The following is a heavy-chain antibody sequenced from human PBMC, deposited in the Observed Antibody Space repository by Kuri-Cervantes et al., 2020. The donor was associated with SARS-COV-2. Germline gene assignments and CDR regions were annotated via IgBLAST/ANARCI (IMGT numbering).Heavy chain of an antibody. D-gene: IGHD3-22*01. J-gene: IGHJ3*02. CDR2: ISSSSSTI. Sequence: GESLKISCAASGFTFSSYSMNWVRQAPGKGLEWVSYISSSSSTIYYADSVKGRFTISRDNSQNTLFLQMDNLRAGDTATYYCAKDPWAVVVSGAFDTWGQGTMVTVSS. V-gene: IGHV3-48*01. CDR3: AKDPWAVVVSGAFDT. CDR1: GFTFSSYS.